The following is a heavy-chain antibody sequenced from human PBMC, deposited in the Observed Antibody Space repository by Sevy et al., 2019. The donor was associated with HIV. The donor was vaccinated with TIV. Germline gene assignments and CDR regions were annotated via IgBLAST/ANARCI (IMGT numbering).Heavy chain of an antibody. V-gene: IGHV3-64D*06. J-gene: IGHJ4*02. CDR3: VKQGTNSHPSFYDGPSPVKDY. Sequence: GGSLRLSCSASGFTFSRYAMDWVRQAPGKRLECVSVISSTGSSTYYADSVKGRFTISRDNSKNTLFLQMSSLRPEDTAVYYCVKQGTNSHPSFYDGPSPVKDYWGQGTLVTVSS. CDR1: GFTFSRYA. D-gene: IGHD3-16*01. CDR2: ISSTGSST.